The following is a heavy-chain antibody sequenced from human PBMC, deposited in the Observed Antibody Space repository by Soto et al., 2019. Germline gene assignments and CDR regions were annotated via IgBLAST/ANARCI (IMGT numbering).Heavy chain of an antibody. V-gene: IGHV4-39*01. CDR2: IYYSGST. Sequence: SETLSLTCTVSGGSISSSSYYWGWIRQPPGKGLEWIGSIYYSGSTYYNPSLKSRVTISVDTSKNQFSLKLSSVTAADTAVYYCARPTYSSGWYVDYWGQGTLVTVSS. D-gene: IGHD6-19*01. CDR3: ARPTYSSGWYVDY. J-gene: IGHJ4*02. CDR1: GGSISSSSYY.